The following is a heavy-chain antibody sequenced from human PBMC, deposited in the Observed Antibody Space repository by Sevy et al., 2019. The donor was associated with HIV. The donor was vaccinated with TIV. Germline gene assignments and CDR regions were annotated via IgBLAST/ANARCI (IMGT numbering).Heavy chain of an antibody. Sequence: SETLSLTCAVSGYSISSGFYWGWVRQPPGKGLEYIGNMYHSGRSSFNPSLKSRVTISLDTSKNQFSLKLTSVTAGDTAVYYWATESVFRDTFDYWGQGMLVTVSS. J-gene: IGHJ4*02. CDR3: ATESVFRDTFDY. V-gene: IGHV4-38-2*01. CDR1: GYSISSGFY. CDR2: MYHSGRS.